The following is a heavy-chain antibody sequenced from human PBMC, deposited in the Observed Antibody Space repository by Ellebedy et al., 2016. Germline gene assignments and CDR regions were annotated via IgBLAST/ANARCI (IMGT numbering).Heavy chain of an antibody. CDR1: RYTLTDLS. CDR2: FDPEDGET. Sequence: ASVKVSXKVSRYTLTDLSMHWVRQAPGKGLEWMGGFDPEDGETIYAQKFQGRVTMTEDTSTDTAYMELSSLRSEDTAVYYCARRMGYCTNGVCSGYDAFDIWGQGTMVTVSS. V-gene: IGHV1-24*01. CDR3: ARRMGYCTNGVCSGYDAFDI. D-gene: IGHD2-8*01. J-gene: IGHJ3*02.